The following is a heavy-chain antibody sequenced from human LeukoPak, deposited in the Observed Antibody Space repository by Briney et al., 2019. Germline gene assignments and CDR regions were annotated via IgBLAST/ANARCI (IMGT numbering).Heavy chain of an antibody. CDR2: ISTSGNT. J-gene: IGHJ4*02. Sequence: PGGSLRLSCAASGFTFSDYAMAWVRQAPGKGLEWVSSISTSGNTYYADSVKGRFTISRDNSKDTLYLQINSLTTEATAVYYCARGLRGNYDYWGQGTLVTVSS. D-gene: IGHD1-7*01. CDR3: ARGLRGNYDY. V-gene: IGHV3-23*01. CDR1: GFTFSDYA.